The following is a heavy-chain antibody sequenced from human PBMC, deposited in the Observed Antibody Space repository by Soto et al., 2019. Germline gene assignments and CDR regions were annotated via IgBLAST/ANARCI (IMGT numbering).Heavy chain of an antibody. CDR3: ARVLLELWPVDY. D-gene: IGHD1-7*01. CDR1: GFTFSDHY. V-gene: IGHV3-72*01. J-gene: IGHJ4*02. CDR2: SKNKPDSYTT. Sequence: EVQLVESGGGLVQPGGSLRLSCATSGFTFSDHYMDWVRQAPGKGLEWVARSKNKPDSYTTEYAASVKGRFTISRDDSKSSLYLQMNSLRAEDTAVYYCARVLLELWPVDYWGQGTLVTVSS.